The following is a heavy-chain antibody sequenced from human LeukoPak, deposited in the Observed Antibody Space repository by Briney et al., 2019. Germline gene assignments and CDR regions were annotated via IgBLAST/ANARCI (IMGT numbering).Heavy chain of an antibody. Sequence: SETLSLTCTVSGGSISSSSYYWGWIRQPPEKGLEWIGNIYYSGSTYYNPSLKSRVTVSVDTSKNQFSLRLNSVTAADTAVYYCARLPREQSFDYWGQGTLVTVSS. CDR2: IYYSGST. CDR3: ARLPREQSFDY. J-gene: IGHJ4*02. CDR1: GGSISSSSYY. V-gene: IGHV4-39*01. D-gene: IGHD1-26*01.